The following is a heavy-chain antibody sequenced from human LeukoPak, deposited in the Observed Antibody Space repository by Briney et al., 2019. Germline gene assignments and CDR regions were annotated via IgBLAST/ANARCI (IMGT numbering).Heavy chain of an antibody. Sequence: GASVKVSCKASGYTFTGYYIHWVRQAPGQGLEWMGWINPNSGDTNYAQKFQGRVTMTRDTSISTAYMELYSLRSDDTAVYHCARVFRGNGWHFDYWGQGTLVTVSS. J-gene: IGHJ4*02. CDR1: GYTFTGYY. D-gene: IGHD4-23*01. V-gene: IGHV1-2*02. CDR3: ARVFRGNGWHFDY. CDR2: INPNSGDT.